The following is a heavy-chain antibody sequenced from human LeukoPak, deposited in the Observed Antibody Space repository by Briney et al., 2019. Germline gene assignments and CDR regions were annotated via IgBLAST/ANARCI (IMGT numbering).Heavy chain of an antibody. CDR3: ARGRNAQPRTRGFYYMDV. Sequence: ASVKVSCKASGYTFTSYDINWVRQATGQGPEWMGWMNPNSGNTGYAQKFQGRVTMTRNTSISTAYMELSSLRSEDTAVYYCARGRNAQPRTRGFYYMDVWGKGTTVTVSS. J-gene: IGHJ6*03. CDR1: GYTFTSYD. V-gene: IGHV1-8*01. CDR2: MNPNSGNT. D-gene: IGHD2-2*01.